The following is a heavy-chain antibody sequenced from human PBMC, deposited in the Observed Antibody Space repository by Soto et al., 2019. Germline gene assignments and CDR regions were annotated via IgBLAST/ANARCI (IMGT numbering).Heavy chain of an antibody. CDR1: GYTLTSYA. J-gene: IGHJ6*02. D-gene: IGHD2-15*01. V-gene: IGHV1-3*01. CDR3: ARDQTRDIVVVVAATPYGMDV. CDR2: INAGNGNT. Sequence: ASVKVSCKASGYTLTSYAMHWVRQAPGQRLEWMGWINAGNGNTKYSQKFQGRVTITRDTSASTAYMELSSLRSEDTAVYYCARDQTRDIVVVVAATPYGMDVWGQGTTVTVSS.